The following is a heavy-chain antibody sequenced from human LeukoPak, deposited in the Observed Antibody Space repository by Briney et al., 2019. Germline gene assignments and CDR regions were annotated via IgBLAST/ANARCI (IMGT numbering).Heavy chain of an antibody. V-gene: IGHV1-18*04. Sequence: ASVKVSRKASGYTFTSYGISWVRQAPGQGLEWMGWISVYSGNTNYARKFQGRVTMTTDTSTSTAYMELRSLRSDDTAVYYCAREPEGGWFGPQTHYDFDYWGQGTLVTVSS. D-gene: IGHD3-10*01. CDR2: ISVYSGNT. CDR3: AREPEGGWFGPQTHYDFDY. CDR1: GYTFTSYG. J-gene: IGHJ4*02.